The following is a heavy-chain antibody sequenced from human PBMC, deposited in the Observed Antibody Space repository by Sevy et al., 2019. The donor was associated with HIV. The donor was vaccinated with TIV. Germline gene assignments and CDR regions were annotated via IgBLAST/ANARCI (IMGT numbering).Heavy chain of an antibody. CDR1: GFTFSSYE. Sequence: GGSLRLSCAASGFTFSSYEMNWVRQAPGKGLEWVSYVSSSADTIYYADSVRGRFTISRDNPKKSLYLQMNSLRAEDTAVYYCAKSDGQYDLGMDVWGQGTTVTVSS. CDR3: AKSDGQYDLGMDV. CDR2: VSSSADTI. J-gene: IGHJ6*02. D-gene: IGHD3-3*01. V-gene: IGHV3-48*03.